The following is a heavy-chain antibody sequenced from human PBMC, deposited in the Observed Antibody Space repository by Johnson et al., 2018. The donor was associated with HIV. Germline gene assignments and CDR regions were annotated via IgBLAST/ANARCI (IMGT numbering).Heavy chain of an antibody. Sequence: VQLVESGGGLVQPGGSLRLSCAASGFIFSGYWMNWVRQAPGKGLEWVAGIKYDGSGKLCVDSVKGRFTISRDNAKNSLYLQMNSLRAEDTAVYYCARDRGGPVRDDAFDIWGQGTMVTVSS. V-gene: IGHV3-7*01. J-gene: IGHJ3*02. CDR3: ARDRGGPVRDDAFDI. CDR1: GFIFSGYW. D-gene: IGHD3-10*01. CDR2: IKYDGSGK.